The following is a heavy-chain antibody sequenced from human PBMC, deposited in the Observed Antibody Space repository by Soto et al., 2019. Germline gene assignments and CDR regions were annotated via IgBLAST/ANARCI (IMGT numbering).Heavy chain of an antibody. V-gene: IGHV4-59*08. CDR3: ARLADYYGSGSYYRPPDY. Sequence: NPSETLSLTCTVSGGSISSYYWSWIRQPPGKGLEWIGYIYYSGSTNYNPSLKSRVTISVDTSKNQFSLKLSSVTAADTAVYYCARLADYYGSGSYYRPPDYWGQGTLVTVSS. CDR1: GGSISSYY. J-gene: IGHJ4*02. D-gene: IGHD3-10*01. CDR2: IYYSGST.